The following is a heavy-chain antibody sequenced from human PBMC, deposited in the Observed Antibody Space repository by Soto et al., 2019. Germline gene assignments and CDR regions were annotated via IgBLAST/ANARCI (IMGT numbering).Heavy chain of an antibody. V-gene: IGHV3-23*01. D-gene: IGHD1-26*01. Sequence: EVQLLESGGGLVQPGGSLRLSCAASGFPFSSYAMSWVRQAPGNGLEWVSAISGSGAHTIYTDSVKGRFIISRDNPANTLYLQMNVLRAEDTAVYYCAFGREGTETAPSDYWGQGTLVTVSS. CDR3: AFGREGTETAPSDY. J-gene: IGHJ4*02. CDR1: GFPFSSYA. CDR2: ISGSGAHT.